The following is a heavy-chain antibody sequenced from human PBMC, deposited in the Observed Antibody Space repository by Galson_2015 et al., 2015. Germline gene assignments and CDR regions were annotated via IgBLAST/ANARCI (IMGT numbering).Heavy chain of an antibody. V-gene: IGHV1-3*01. CDR2: INAGNGNT. Sequence: SVKVSCKASGYTFTTYTLHWVRQAPGQRLEWMGWINAGNGNTEYSQKLQGRVTITRDTSATTAYMGLSSLRSEDTAVYYCARTAISTGALYYMDVWGKGTTVTVSS. J-gene: IGHJ6*03. CDR1: GYTFTTYT. D-gene: IGHD2-21*02. CDR3: ARTAISTGALYYMDV.